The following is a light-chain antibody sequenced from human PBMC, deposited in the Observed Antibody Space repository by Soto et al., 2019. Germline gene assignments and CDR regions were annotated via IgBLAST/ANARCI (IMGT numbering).Light chain of an antibody. J-gene: IGLJ1*01. CDR2: GVH. Sequence: QSVLTQPISVSGSPGQSITISCTGNSNDIGSYDYVCWYQQHPGKAPRLLIHGVHNRPLGISGRFSASKSGLTASLTISGLQAEDEADYYCTAFSANRVYLFGPGTKVTVL. CDR3: TAFSANRVYL. CDR1: SNDIGSYDY. V-gene: IGLV2-14*01.